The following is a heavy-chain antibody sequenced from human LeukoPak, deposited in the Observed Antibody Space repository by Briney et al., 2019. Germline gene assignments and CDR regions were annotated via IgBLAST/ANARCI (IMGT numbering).Heavy chain of an antibody. CDR3: AREGVVPAASDGGFDY. Sequence: ASVKVSCKASGYTFTSHGISWVRQAPGQGLEWMGWISAYNGNTNYAQKFQGRVTMTRDTSISTAYMELSRLRSDDTAVYYCAREGVVPAASDGGFDYWGQGTLVTVSS. CDR1: GYTFTSHG. J-gene: IGHJ4*02. V-gene: IGHV1-18*01. D-gene: IGHD2-2*01. CDR2: ISAYNGNT.